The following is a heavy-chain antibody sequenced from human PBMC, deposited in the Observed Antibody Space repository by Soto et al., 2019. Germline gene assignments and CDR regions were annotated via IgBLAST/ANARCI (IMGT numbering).Heavy chain of an antibody. J-gene: IGHJ3*02. V-gene: IGHV3-30*18. Sequence: QVQLVESGGGVVQPGRSLRLSCAASGFTFSSYGMHWVRQAPGKGLEWVAVITYDGSNKYYADSVKGRFTISRANSKNTLYLQMNSLRAKDTVVYYCAKVWVWLVRDAFDIWGQGRMVTV. D-gene: IGHD6-19*01. CDR3: AKVWVWLVRDAFDI. CDR1: GFTFSSYG. CDR2: ITYDGSNK.